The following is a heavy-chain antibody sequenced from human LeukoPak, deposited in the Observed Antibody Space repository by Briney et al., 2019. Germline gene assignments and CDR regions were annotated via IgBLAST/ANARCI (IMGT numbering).Heavy chain of an antibody. V-gene: IGHV1-8*03. CDR3: ARVRFLEY. D-gene: IGHD3-3*01. Sequence: ASVPETLKASGYTFTSYDINWVRQATGQGLEWMGWMNPNSGNTGYAQKFQGRVTITRNTSISTAYMELSSLRSEDTAVYYCARVRFLEYWGQGTLVTVSS. CDR1: GYTFTSYD. CDR2: MNPNSGNT. J-gene: IGHJ4*02.